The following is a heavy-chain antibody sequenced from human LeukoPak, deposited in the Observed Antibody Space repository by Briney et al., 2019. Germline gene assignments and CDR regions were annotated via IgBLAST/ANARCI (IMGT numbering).Heavy chain of an antibody. CDR1: GGSFSGYY. CDR2: INHSGST. J-gene: IGHJ4*02. CDR3: ARARGYSSSWYAPSLFDY. Sequence: SETLSLTCAVYGGSFSGYYWSWIRQPPGKGLEWIGEINHSGSTNYNPSIKSRVTISVDTSKNQFSLKLSSVTAADTAVYYCARARGYSSSWYAPSLFDYWGQGTLVTVSS. V-gene: IGHV4-34*01. D-gene: IGHD6-13*01.